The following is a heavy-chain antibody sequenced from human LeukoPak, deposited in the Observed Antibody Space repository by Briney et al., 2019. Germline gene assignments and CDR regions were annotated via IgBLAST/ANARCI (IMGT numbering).Heavy chain of an antibody. CDR1: GFTFSSYG. Sequence: GGSLRLSCAASGFTFSSYGMHWVRQAPGKGLEWVANIEEDGSDKYYVDSVKGRFTISRDNSKNTLYLQMNSLRAEDTAVYYCAKEADSLVGATPDYWGQGTLVTVSS. CDR2: IEEDGSDK. J-gene: IGHJ4*02. V-gene: IGHV3-7*01. CDR3: AKEADSLVGATPDY. D-gene: IGHD1-26*01.